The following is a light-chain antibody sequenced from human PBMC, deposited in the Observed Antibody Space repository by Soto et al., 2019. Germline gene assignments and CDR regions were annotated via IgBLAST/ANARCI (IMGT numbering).Light chain of an antibody. CDR2: GAS. CDR1: QGIGTY. CDR3: QRYNSAPWT. Sequence: DIQMTQSPSSPSASVGDRVTITCRASQGIGTYLAWYQQKPGKVPKLLIYGASTFQSGVPSRFSGSGSGTDFTLTISSLQPEDVATYFCQRYNSAPWTFGQGTKVEIK. V-gene: IGKV1-27*01. J-gene: IGKJ1*01.